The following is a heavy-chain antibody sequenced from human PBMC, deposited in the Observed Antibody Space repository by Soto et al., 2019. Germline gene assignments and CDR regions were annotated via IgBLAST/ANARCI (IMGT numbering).Heavy chain of an antibody. CDR2: IIPILGIA. CDR3: ARGTTTVARDYYFDY. CDR1: GGTFSSYT. Sequence: GASVKVSCKASGGTFSSYTISWVRQAPGQGLEWMGRIIPILGIANYAQKFQGRVTITADKSTSTAYMELSSLRSEDTAVYYCARGTTTVARDYYFDYWGQGTLVTSPQ. D-gene: IGHD4-17*01. V-gene: IGHV1-69*02. J-gene: IGHJ4*02.